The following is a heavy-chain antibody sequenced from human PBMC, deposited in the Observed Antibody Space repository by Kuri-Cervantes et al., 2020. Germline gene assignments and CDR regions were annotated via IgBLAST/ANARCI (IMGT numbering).Heavy chain of an antibody. Sequence: ASGKVSCKVSGYTLTELSMHWVRQAPGKGLEWMGGFDPEDGETIYAQKFQGRVTITADKSTSTAYMELSSLRSEDTAVYYCARVAPSIAAAYYFDYWGQGTLVTVSS. D-gene: IGHD6-13*01. CDR3: ARVAPSIAAAYYFDY. J-gene: IGHJ4*02. V-gene: IGHV1-24*01. CDR2: FDPEDGET. CDR1: GYTLTELS.